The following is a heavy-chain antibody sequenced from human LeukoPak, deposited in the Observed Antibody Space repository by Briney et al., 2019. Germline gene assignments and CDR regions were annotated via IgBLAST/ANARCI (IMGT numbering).Heavy chain of an antibody. D-gene: IGHD6-19*01. J-gene: IGHJ4*02. CDR3: AKVRYTSGGTVDY. V-gene: IGHV3-33*06. Sequence: GGSLRLSCAASGFTFSAYGMHWVRQAPGKGLDWVALIWYDGNNKYYADSVKGRFTISRDNSKNTLYLQMNDLRAEDTAVYYCAKVRYTSGGTVDYWGQGTLVTVSS. CDR2: IWYDGNNK. CDR1: GFTFSAYG.